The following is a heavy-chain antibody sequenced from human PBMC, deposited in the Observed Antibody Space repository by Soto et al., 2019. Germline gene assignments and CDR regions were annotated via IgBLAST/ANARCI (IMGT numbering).Heavy chain of an antibody. Sequence: ASVKVSCKASGGTFSSYAISWVRQAPGQGLEWMGGIIPIFGTANYAQKFQGRVTITADESTSTAYMELSSLRSEDTAVYYCARGKRGGYYYYGMDVWGQGTTVTVYS. V-gene: IGHV1-69*13. CDR3: ARGKRGGYYYYGMDV. CDR2: IIPIFGTA. CDR1: GGTFSSYA. J-gene: IGHJ6*02. D-gene: IGHD3-10*01.